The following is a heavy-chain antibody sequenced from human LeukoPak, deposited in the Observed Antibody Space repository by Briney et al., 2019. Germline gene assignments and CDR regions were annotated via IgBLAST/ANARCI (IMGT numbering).Heavy chain of an antibody. CDR1: GGSISSSNW. D-gene: IGHD6-6*01. CDR3: ARGIAARNMMFDY. V-gene: IGHV4-4*02. CDR2: IYHSGST. J-gene: IGHJ4*02. Sequence: PSETLSLTCAVSGGSISSSNWWSWVRQPPGKGLEWIGEIYHSGSTNYNPSLKSRVTISVDTSKNQFSLKLSSVTAADTAVYYCARGIAARNMMFDYWGQGTLVTVSS.